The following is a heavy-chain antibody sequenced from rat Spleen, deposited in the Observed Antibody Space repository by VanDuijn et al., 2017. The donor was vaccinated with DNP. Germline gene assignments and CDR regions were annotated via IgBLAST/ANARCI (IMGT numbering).Heavy chain of an antibody. D-gene: IGHD1-11*01. Sequence: EVQLVESGGGSVQPGRSLKVSCAVSGFNLSNYDMAWVRQAPTKGLEWVASISPSGGTTYYRDSVKGRFTVSRDNAKSSLYLQMDSLRSEDTATYYCARHGRRVFDYWGQGVMVTVSS. CDR2: ISPSGGTT. CDR3: ARHGRRVFDY. J-gene: IGHJ2*01. CDR1: GFNLSNYD. V-gene: IGHV5-25*01.